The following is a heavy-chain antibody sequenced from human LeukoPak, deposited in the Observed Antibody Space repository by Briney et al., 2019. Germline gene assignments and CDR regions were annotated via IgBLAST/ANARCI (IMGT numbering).Heavy chain of an antibody. CDR1: GFTFSSYA. CDR2: IRSDGSNK. CDR3: AKDVGYYDILTGYSH. J-gene: IGHJ4*02. D-gene: IGHD3-9*01. V-gene: IGHV3-30*02. Sequence: GGSLRLSCAASGFTFSSYAMHWVRQAPGKGLEWVAFIRSDGSNKSYADSVKGRFTIPRDNSKNTLYLQMNSLRTEDTAVYYCAKDVGYYDILTGYSHWGQGTLVTVSS.